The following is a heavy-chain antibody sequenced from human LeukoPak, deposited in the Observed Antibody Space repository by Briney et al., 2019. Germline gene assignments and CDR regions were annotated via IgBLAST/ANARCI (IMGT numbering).Heavy chain of an antibody. J-gene: IGHJ4*02. D-gene: IGHD2-21*02. CDR1: GFTFSGSH. V-gene: IGHV3-73*01. CDR3: SRQTVSCHDY. Sequence: GGPLRLSCEGSGFTFSGSHMHWVRQAPGKGLEWVGHVRNAADGYATAYGASVKGRFTISRDDSNNMVYLQMNSLKTEDSAVYYCSRQTVSCHDYWGQGTLVTVSS. CDR2: VRNAADGYAT.